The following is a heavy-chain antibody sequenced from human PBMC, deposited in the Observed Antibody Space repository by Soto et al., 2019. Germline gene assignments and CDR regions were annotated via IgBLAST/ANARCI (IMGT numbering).Heavy chain of an antibody. CDR1: GFSFSDYY. J-gene: IGHJ5*02. CDR2: ISTSGSTL. D-gene: IGHD6-19*01. Sequence: EVSLRLSCAPSGFSFSDYYMSWIRQAPGRGLEWMSYISTSGSTLYYADSVKGRFTISRDNAKNSLYLQMNDLRVEDTAVYYWARDGAVAGTDAIDAWGQGGLVSVSP. CDR3: ARDGAVAGTDAIDA. V-gene: IGHV3-11*01.